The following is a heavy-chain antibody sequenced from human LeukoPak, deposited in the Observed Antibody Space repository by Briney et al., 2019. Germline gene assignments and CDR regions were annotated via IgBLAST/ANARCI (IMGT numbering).Heavy chain of an antibody. CDR2: ISGSGGST. CDR3: TRALAVAGTKYYYYYGMDV. V-gene: IGHV3-23*01. D-gene: IGHD6-19*01. J-gene: IGHJ6*02. CDR1: GFTFSSYA. Sequence: GGSLRLSCAASGFTFSSYAMSWVRQAPGKGLEWVSAISGSGGSTYYADSVKGRFTISRDDSKSIAYLQMNSLKTEDTAVYYCTRALAVAGTKYYYYYGMDVWGQGTTVTVSS.